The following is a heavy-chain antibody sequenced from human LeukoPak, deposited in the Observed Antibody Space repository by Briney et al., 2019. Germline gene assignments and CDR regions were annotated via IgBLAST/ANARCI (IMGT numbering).Heavy chain of an antibody. CDR2: MYTLGNT. J-gene: IGHJ4*02. D-gene: IGHD1-1*01. CDR3: AKDPSGKSPKTGTTGVAFWD. CDR1: GFTVSTNY. V-gene: IGHV3-66*03. Sequence: GGSLRLSCAASGFTVSTNYMTWIRQAPGKGLEWVSVMYTLGNTNYADSVRGRFTISRGNSKNTLYLQMNSLRAEDTAVYYCAKDPSGKSPKTGTTGVAFWDWGQGTLVTVSS.